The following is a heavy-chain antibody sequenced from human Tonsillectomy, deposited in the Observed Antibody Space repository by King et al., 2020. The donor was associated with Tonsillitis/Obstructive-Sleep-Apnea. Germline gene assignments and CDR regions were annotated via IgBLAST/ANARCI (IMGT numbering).Heavy chain of an antibody. CDR1: GFIFRNYH. D-gene: IGHD1-1*01. J-gene: IGHJ4*02. CDR3: ARDLTLWTQALGY. CDR2: IWFDGSNT. V-gene: IGHV3-33*01. Sequence: VQLVESGGGVVQPGRSLRLSCAASGFIFRNYHMHWVRQAPGKGLEWMALIWFDGSNTSYADSVKGRFTISRDNSKNTLFLQMNNLRAEDTAVYYCARDLTLWTQALGYWGQGTLVTVSS.